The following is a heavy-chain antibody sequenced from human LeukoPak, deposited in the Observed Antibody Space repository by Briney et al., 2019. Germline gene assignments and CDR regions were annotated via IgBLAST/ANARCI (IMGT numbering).Heavy chain of an antibody. CDR1: GDSVSSSSAA. V-gene: IGHV6-1*01. Sequence: SQTPSLTCAISGDSVSSSSAAWSWIRQSPSRGLEWLGRTYYRSKWYNDYAVSVKSRITINPDTSKNQFSLQLNSMTPEDTAVYYCAREGSEGYLFDYWGQGTLVTVSS. CDR2: TYYRSKWYN. J-gene: IGHJ4*02. D-gene: IGHD1-1*01. CDR3: AREGSEGYLFDY.